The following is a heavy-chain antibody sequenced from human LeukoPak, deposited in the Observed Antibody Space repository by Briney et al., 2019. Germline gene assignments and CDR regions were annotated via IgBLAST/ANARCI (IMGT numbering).Heavy chain of an antibody. D-gene: IGHD5-12*01. CDR2: INHSGST. Sequence: PSETLSLTCAVYGGSFSDNYWSGIRQSPGKGLEWIGEINHSGSTNYNPSLKSLVTISGDTSKNQFSMKMSSVTAADTALYYCERAYSGFDYAWGQGSLVTAYS. V-gene: IGHV4-34*01. CDR3: ERAYSGFDYA. J-gene: IGHJ5*02. CDR1: GGSFSDNY.